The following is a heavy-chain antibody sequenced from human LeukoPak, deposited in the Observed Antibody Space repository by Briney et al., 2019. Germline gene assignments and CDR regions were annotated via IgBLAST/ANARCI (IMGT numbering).Heavy chain of an antibody. V-gene: IGHV3-7*04. Sequence: GGSLRLSCVASGFTFSSYWMSWVRQAPGKGLEWVSNIREDGSEIYYVDSVKGRFTISRDNAKNSLYLQMNSLRVEDTAWYYCARDSSGCALHSFDIWGQGTLVTVSS. D-gene: IGHD6-19*01. CDR1: GFTFSSYW. J-gene: IGHJ3*02. CDR3: ARDSSGCALHSFDI. CDR2: IREDGSEI.